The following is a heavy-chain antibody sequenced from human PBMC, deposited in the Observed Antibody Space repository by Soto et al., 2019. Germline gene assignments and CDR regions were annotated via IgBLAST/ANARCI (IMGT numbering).Heavy chain of an antibody. Sequence: PSETLSLTCTVSGGSISSGDYYWSWIRQPPGKGLEWIGYIYYSGSTYYNPSLKSRVTISVDTSKNQFSLKLSSVTAADTAVYYCAREKREYCSSTSCSDHYYFDYWGQGTLVTVSS. CDR3: AREKREYCSSTSCSDHYYFDY. CDR1: GGSISSGDYY. D-gene: IGHD2-2*01. J-gene: IGHJ4*02. CDR2: IYYSGST. V-gene: IGHV4-30-4*01.